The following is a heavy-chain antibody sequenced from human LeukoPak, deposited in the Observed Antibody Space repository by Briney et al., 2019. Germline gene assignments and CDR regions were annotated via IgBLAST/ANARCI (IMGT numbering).Heavy chain of an antibody. V-gene: IGHV3-7*04. Sequence: GGSLRLSCVASGFPFSSYWMTWVRQTPGKGLEWVANIKQDGSKKSYVDSVKGRSTISRDNAKNSLYLQMNSLRAEDTAIYYCTRVGYIDEGIDYWGQGTLVTVSS. J-gene: IGHJ4*02. CDR2: IKQDGSKK. CDR1: GFPFSSYW. D-gene: IGHD5-24*01. CDR3: TRVGYIDEGIDY.